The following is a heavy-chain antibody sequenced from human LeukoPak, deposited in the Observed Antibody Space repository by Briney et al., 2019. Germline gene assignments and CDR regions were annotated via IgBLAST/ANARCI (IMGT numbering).Heavy chain of an antibody. Sequence: NPSETLSLTCAVYGGSFSGYYWSWIRQPPGKGLEWIGEINHSGSTNYNPSLKSRVTISVDTSKNQFSLKLSSVTAADTAVYYCARVRNWNGYYMDVWGKGTTVTVSS. V-gene: IGHV4-34*01. CDR1: GGSFSGYY. CDR2: INHSGST. D-gene: IGHD1-1*01. J-gene: IGHJ6*03. CDR3: ARVRNWNGYYMDV.